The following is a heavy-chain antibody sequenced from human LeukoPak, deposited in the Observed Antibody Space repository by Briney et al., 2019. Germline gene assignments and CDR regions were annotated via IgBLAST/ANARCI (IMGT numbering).Heavy chain of an antibody. CDR2: IIPIFGTA. V-gene: IGHV1-69*05. CDR1: GGTFSSYA. D-gene: IGHD5-12*01. J-gene: IGHJ4*02. Sequence: SVKVSYKASGGTFSSYAISWVRQAPGQGLEWMGRIIPIFGTANYAQKFQGRVTITTDESTSTAYMELSSLRSEDTAVYYCARDFRGYSGYDLYFDYWGQGTLVTVSS. CDR3: ARDFRGYSGYDLYFDY.